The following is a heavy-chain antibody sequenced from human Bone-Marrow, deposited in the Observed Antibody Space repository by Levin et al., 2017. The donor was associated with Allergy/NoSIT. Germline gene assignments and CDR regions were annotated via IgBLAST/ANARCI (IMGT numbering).Heavy chain of an antibody. J-gene: IGHJ3*02. Sequence: GGSLRLSCAASGFTFNNYGMHWVRQAPGKGLEWVAVISYEASATYYADSVKGRFSISRDQGKNTLYLQMNSLRPEDTAVYYCAKEGDYTGSETYLQYAFDIWGQGTMVTVSS. D-gene: IGHD3-10*01. CDR1: GFTFNNYG. CDR3: AKEGDYTGSETYLQYAFDI. V-gene: IGHV3-30*18. CDR2: ISYEASAT.